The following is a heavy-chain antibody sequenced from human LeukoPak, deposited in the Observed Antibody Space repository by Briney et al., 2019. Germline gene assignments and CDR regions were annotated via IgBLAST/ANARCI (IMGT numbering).Heavy chain of an antibody. J-gene: IGHJ4*02. Sequence: GGSLRLSCAASGFTFSSYWMHWVRQAPGKGLVWVSRINSDGSFTTYAYSVKGRFTISRDNAKNMLYLQMNSLRAEDTAVYYCARVQLGVGADGWGQGTLVTVSS. CDR2: INSDGSFT. CDR3: ARVQLGVGADG. D-gene: IGHD1-26*01. CDR1: GFTFSSYW. V-gene: IGHV3-74*01.